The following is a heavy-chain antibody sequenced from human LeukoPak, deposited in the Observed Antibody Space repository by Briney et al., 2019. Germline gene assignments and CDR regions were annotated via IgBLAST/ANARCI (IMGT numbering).Heavy chain of an antibody. D-gene: IGHD3-22*01. V-gene: IGHV3-23*01. CDR2: ISGSGGTT. J-gene: IGHJ4*02. CDR3: AKRTPYSSGSYYFDY. CDR1: GFTFSSYA. Sequence: GGSLRLSCEVSGFTFSSYAMSWVRQAPGKGLEWVSAISGSGGTTNYADSVKGRLTISRDNSQNTLYLQMNSLRAEDTAVYYCAKRTPYSSGSYYFDYWGQGTLVTASP.